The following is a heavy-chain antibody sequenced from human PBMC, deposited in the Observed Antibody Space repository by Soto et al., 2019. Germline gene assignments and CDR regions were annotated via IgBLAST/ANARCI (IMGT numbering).Heavy chain of an antibody. V-gene: IGHV4-59*01. J-gene: IGHJ3*02. CDR2: IYYSGST. CDR3: ARDPRSGAPKGAFDI. Sequence: QVQLQESGPGLVKPSETLSLTCTVSGGSISSYYWSWIRQPPGKGLEWIGYIYYSGSTNYNPSLKSRVTISVDTSKNQFSLKLSSVTAADTAVYYCARDPRSGAPKGAFDIWGQGTMVTVSS. D-gene: IGHD2-15*01. CDR1: GGSISSYY.